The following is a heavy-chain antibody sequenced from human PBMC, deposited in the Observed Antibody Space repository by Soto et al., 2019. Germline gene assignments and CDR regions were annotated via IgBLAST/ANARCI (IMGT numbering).Heavy chain of an antibody. CDR2: INPNSGDT. CDR1: GYTFTSYY. Sequence: QAQLVQSGAEVKKPGASVKVSCEASGYTFTSYYMHWVRQAPGQGLEWMGWINPNSGDTQYAQKFRGRVTMNRDTSITTAYMEVKVLTSDDTAVYYCARLLAGCGGDCFTEPVDYWGQGTLVTVSS. J-gene: IGHJ4*02. V-gene: IGHV1-2*02. CDR3: ARLLAGCGGDCFTEPVDY. D-gene: IGHD2-21*02.